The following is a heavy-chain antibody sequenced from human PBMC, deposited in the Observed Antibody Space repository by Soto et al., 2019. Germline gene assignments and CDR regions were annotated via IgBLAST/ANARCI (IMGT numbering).Heavy chain of an antibody. J-gene: IGHJ4*02. V-gene: IGHV1-3*01. CDR2: INAGNGNT. CDR1: GYTFTSYA. Sequence: ASVKVSCKASGYTFTSYAMHWVRQAPGQRLEWMGWINAGNGNTKYSQKFQGRVTITRDTSASTAYMELSSLRSEDTAVYYCARGSRQGLRIAAAGTYFDYWGQGTLVTVSS. CDR3: ARGSRQGLRIAAAGTYFDY. D-gene: IGHD6-13*01.